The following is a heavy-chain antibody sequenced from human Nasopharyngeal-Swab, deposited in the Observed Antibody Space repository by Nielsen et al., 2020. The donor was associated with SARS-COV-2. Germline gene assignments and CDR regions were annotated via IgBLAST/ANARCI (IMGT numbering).Heavy chain of an antibody. Sequence: GGSLRLSCAASGFIFSSYAMHWVRQAPGKGLEWVAVISYDGSNKYYADSVKGRFTISRDNSKNTLYLQMNSLRAEDTAVYYCARDPSPAVAAYFDYWGQGTLVTVSS. J-gene: IGHJ4*02. CDR2: ISYDGSNK. CDR1: GFIFSSYA. D-gene: IGHD2-15*01. CDR3: ARDPSPAVAAYFDY. V-gene: IGHV3-30*04.